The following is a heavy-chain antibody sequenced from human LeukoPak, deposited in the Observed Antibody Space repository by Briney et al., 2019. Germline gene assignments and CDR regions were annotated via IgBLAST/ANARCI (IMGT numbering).Heavy chain of an antibody. CDR2: IYYSGST. V-gene: IGHV4-61*01. CDR3: AREDSSGYLGY. J-gene: IGHJ4*02. CDR1: GGSVSSNIYN. Sequence: SETLSLTCTVSGGSVSSNIYNWNWIRQPPGKGLEWIGYIYYSGSTNYNPSLKSRVTISVDTSKNQFSLELTSLTAADTAVYYCAREDSSGYLGYWGQGTLVTVSS. D-gene: IGHD3-22*01.